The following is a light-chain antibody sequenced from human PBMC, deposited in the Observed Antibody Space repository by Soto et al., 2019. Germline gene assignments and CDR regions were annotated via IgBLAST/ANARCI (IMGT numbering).Light chain of an antibody. J-gene: IGKJ5*01. CDR1: QTVTRNY. CDR2: GAS. V-gene: IGKV3-20*01. Sequence: EIVVTHSPGTLSLSPGERAPLSCMASQTVTRNYLAWHQQNPGQTPRLLVYGASSRATGIPDRFSGSGSGTDFTLTITRLEPEDFAVYDCQQYGDSPRTVGQGTRGEI. CDR3: QQYGDSPRT.